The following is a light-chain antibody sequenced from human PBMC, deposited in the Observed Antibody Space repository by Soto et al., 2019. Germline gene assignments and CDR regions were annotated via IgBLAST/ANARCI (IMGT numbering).Light chain of an antibody. CDR2: GAS. V-gene: IGKV3-15*01. Sequence: DIVMTQSPATLPVSPGERATLSCRASQSVNNNLAWYQQKLGQAPRVLIYGASTRATGIPARFTGSGSGTEFILTITSLQSEDSAVYYCQEYNTWPWTFGQGTKVDI. J-gene: IGKJ1*01. CDR1: QSVNNN. CDR3: QEYNTWPWT.